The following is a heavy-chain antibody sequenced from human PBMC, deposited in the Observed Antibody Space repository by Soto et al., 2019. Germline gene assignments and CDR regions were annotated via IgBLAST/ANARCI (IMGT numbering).Heavy chain of an antibody. D-gene: IGHD1-26*01. CDR3: AKGGAIVAAGTRVYLYNAMDV. J-gene: IGHJ6*02. V-gene: IGHV1-2*02. CDR2: INPSSGDT. Sequence: ASVKVSCKASGYTFTGYYVHWVRQAPGQGLEWMGWINPSSGDTYLAQRFQGRVTMNRDTSIGTAYMELRGLTSDDTAEYYCAKGGAIVAAGTRVYLYNAMDVWGQGTTVTVSS. CDR1: GYTFTGYY.